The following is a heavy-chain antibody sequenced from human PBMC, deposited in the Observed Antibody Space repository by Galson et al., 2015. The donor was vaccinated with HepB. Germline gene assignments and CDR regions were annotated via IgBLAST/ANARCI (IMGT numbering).Heavy chain of an antibody. J-gene: IGHJ4*02. D-gene: IGHD2-2*01. CDR1: GFTFSSYW. CDR2: INSEGSST. CDR3: ARGIVVVPAASFDY. Sequence: SLRLSCAASGFTFSSYWMHWVRQAPGKGLVWVSRINSEGSSTSYADSVKGRFTISRDNAKNTLYLQMNSLRAEDTAVYYCARGIVVVPAASFDYWGQGTLVTVSS. V-gene: IGHV3-74*01.